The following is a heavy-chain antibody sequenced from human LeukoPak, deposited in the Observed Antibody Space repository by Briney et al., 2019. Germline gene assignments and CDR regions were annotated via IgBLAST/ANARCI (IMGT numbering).Heavy chain of an antibody. CDR3: TTGGTQVYDYVWGSYRFFDY. D-gene: IGHD3-16*02. V-gene: IGHV3-15*01. CDR1: GFTFSNAW. Sequence: GGSLRLSCAASGFTFSNAWMSWVRQAPGKGLEWVGRIKSKTDGGTTDYAAPVKGRFTISRDDSKNTLYLQMNSLKTEDTAVYYCTTGGTQVYDYVWGSYRFFDYWGQGTLVTVSS. J-gene: IGHJ4*02. CDR2: IKSKTDGGTT.